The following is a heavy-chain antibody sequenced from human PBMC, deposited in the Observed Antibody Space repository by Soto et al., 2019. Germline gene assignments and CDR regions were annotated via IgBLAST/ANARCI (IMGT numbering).Heavy chain of an antibody. CDR2: ISGTDPYM. J-gene: IGHJ6*02. V-gene: IGHV3-11*06. Sequence: PGGSLRLSCAASGFTFSDYHMSWVRQAPGKGLEWVSYISGTDPYMKYADAVRGRFTISRDNAKNSLYLQMNSLRDDDTAVYYCARGSSVRGMNVWGQGTPVTVSS. CDR1: GFTFSDYH. CDR3: ARGSSVRGMNV. D-gene: IGHD6-13*01.